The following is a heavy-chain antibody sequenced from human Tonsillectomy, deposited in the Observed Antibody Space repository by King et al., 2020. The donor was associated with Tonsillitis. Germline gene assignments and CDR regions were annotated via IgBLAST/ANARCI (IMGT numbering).Heavy chain of an antibody. J-gene: IGHJ6*03. CDR3: ASSWMSTDFMDV. CDR2: IYQSGST. Sequence: VQLQESGPGLVKPSVTLSLTCAVSGGSISSTNWWNWVRQPAGKGLEWIGEIYQSGSTNYNPSLKSRVTISQDKSKNRFFMNLTSVTAADTAVYYCASSWMSTDFMDVWGKGTTVTVSS. CDR1: GGSISSTNW. V-gene: IGHV4-4*02. D-gene: IGHD2-15*01.